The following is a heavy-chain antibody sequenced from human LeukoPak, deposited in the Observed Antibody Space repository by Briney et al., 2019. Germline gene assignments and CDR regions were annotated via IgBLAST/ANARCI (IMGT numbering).Heavy chain of an antibody. CDR1: GFTFSSYA. J-gene: IGHJ4*02. CDR2: ISYDGSNK. Sequence: GGSLRLSCAASGFTFSSYAMHWVRQAPGKGLEWVAVISYDGSNKYYADSVKGRFTISRDNSKNTLYLQMNSLRAEDTAVYYCAKDQDSGSYYLGNWGQGTLVTVSS. D-gene: IGHD1-26*01. CDR3: AKDQDSGSYYLGN. V-gene: IGHV3-30*04.